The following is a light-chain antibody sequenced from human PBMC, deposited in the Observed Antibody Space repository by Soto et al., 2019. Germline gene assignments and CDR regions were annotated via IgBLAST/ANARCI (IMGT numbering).Light chain of an antibody. Sequence: DIVMTQSPATLSVSPGERATLSCRASQSVGTTLAWYQRKPGQGPRLLISGASTRATGIPARFSGSGSGTEITLTISSLQPEDFAVYYCQHYSGWPHSFGQGTNLEIK. J-gene: IGKJ2*03. CDR3: QHYSGWPHS. V-gene: IGKV3-15*01. CDR1: QSVGTT. CDR2: GAS.